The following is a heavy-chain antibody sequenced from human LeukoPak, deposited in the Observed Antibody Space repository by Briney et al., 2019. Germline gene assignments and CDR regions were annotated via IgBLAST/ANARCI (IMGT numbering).Heavy chain of an antibody. V-gene: IGHV4-39*07. CDR1: GGSLSSRSTSY. J-gene: IGHJ4*02. D-gene: IGHD4-23*01. CDR2: MNYGGSS. Sequence: PSETLSLTCTASGGSLSSRSTSYWSWIRQPPGKGLEWIGSMNYGGSSHYNPSLKSRVTISLNTSKKQFSLKLSSVTAADTAVYYCASQNFDNYGGKPWDPFLDYWGQGTLVTVSS. CDR3: ASQNFDNYGGKPWDPFLDY.